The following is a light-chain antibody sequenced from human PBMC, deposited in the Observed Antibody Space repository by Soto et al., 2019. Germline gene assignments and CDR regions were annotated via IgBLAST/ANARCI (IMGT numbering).Light chain of an antibody. Sequence: DIQMTQSPSSLSASVGDRVTITCRASQSIRKYLNWYQQKPGKAPKLLIYDTSSLQSGVPSRFSGSGSGTDFTLTISSLQLEDSATYYCQQTYSTPTFGGGTKLEIK. CDR1: QSIRKY. J-gene: IGKJ4*01. V-gene: IGKV1-39*01. CDR2: DTS. CDR3: QQTYSTPT.